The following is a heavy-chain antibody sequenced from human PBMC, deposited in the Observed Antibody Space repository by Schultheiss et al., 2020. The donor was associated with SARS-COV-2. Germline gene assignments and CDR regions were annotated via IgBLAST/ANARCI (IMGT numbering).Heavy chain of an antibody. CDR2: IYYSGST. J-gene: IGHJ5*02. CDR1: GGSISSYY. Sequence: SETLSLTCTVSGGSISSYYWSWIRQPPGKGLEWIGYIYYSGSTNYNPSLKSRVTISVDTSKNQFSLKLSSVTAADTAVYYCARESDYGGNASVWFDPWGQGTLVTVSS. CDR3: ARESDYGGNASVWFDP. V-gene: IGHV4-59*01. D-gene: IGHD4-23*01.